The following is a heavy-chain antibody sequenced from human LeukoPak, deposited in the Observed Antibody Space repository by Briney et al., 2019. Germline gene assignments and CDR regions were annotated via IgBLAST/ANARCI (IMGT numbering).Heavy chain of an antibody. J-gene: IGHJ4*02. CDR1: GFTVSSNY. CDR2: IKRDGSEK. D-gene: IGHD3-9*01. Sequence: GGSLRLSCAASGFTVSSNYMNWVRQAPGKGLEWVANIKRDGSEKYYVDSVKGRFTISRDNAKNSVFLQMNSLRAEDTAVYYCARGEGRYFDWEPFDYWGQGTLVTVSS. V-gene: IGHV3-7*01. CDR3: ARGEGRYFDWEPFDY.